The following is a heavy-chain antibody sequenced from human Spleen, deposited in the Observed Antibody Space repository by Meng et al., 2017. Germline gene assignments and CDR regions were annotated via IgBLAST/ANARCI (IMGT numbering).Heavy chain of an antibody. V-gene: IGHV4-31*11. D-gene: IGHD3-10*01. CDR1: GGSFSSGGPF. J-gene: IGHJ4*02. CDR3: ARDPGGSGTPGVLEY. Sequence: VPRQESGPGLVKPSQTLSLTCAVSGGSFSSGGPFWTWIRQHPGKGLEWIGYISNNGNTYYNPSLKSRLSISVDTSRNQFSLRLNSVTAADTAIYYCARDPGGSGTPGVLEYWGQGTLVTVSS. CDR2: ISNNGNT.